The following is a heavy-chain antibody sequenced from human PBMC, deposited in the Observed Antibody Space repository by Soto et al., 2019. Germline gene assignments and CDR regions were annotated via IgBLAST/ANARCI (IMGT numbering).Heavy chain of an antibody. Sequence: SETLSLTCTVSGGSISSGGYYCSWIRQHPGKGLEWIGYIYYSGSTYYNPSLKSRVTISVDTSKNQFSLKLSSVTAADTAVYYCARASKQWLVIFDYWGPGTLVTVSS. CDR3: ARASKQWLVIFDY. J-gene: IGHJ4*02. D-gene: IGHD6-19*01. CDR2: IYYSGST. CDR1: GGSISSGGYY. V-gene: IGHV4-31*03.